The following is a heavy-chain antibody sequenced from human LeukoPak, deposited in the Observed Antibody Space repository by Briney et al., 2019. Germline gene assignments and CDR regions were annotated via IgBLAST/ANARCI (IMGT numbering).Heavy chain of an antibody. D-gene: IGHD4/OR15-4a*01. Sequence: GGSLRLSCTASGFTFSNYWIHWVRHPPGKGLVWVSRINNDGGDTIYADSVRGRFTISRDNSKNTLYLQMNSLRAEDTAVYYCARRAGAYSHPYDYWGQGTLVTVSS. CDR3: ARRAGAYSHPYDY. J-gene: IGHJ4*02. CDR2: INNDGGDT. V-gene: IGHV3-74*01. CDR1: GFTFSNYW.